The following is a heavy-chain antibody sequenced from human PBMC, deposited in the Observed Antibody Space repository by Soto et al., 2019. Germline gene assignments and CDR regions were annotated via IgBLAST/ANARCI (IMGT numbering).Heavy chain of an antibody. J-gene: IGHJ4*02. CDR1: GFTFSSYA. D-gene: IGHD3-16*02. V-gene: IGHV3-23*01. CDR2: ISGSGGST. CDR3: AKARTPFSGLHLGELSFDY. Sequence: GGSLRLSCAASGFTFSSYAMSWVRQAPGKGLEWVSAISGSGGSTYYADSVKGRFTISRDNSKNTLYLQMNSLRAEDTAVYYCAKARTPFSGLHLGELSFDYWGQGTLVTVSS.